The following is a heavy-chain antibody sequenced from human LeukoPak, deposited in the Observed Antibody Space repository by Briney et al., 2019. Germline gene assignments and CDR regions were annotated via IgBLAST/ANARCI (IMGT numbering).Heavy chain of an antibody. D-gene: IGHD3-22*01. CDR3: VKDLYYDNSGYYSGAFDY. Sequence: QTGGSLRLSCAASGFSFSSYAMSWVRQAPGKGLEWVSAISGSGGSTDYADSVKGRFTISRDNSKDTLYLQMNSLRAEDTAVYYCVKDLYYDNSGYYSGAFDYWGQGTLVTVSS. CDR1: GFSFSSYA. V-gene: IGHV3-23*01. CDR2: ISGSGGST. J-gene: IGHJ4*02.